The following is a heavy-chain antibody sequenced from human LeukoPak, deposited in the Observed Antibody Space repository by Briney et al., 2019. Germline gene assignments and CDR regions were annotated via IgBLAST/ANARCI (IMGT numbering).Heavy chain of an antibody. V-gene: IGHV1-58*02. J-gene: IGHJ6*03. CDR2: IVVGSGNT. CDR3: ARSITMVRGTYYYYYYMDV. D-gene: IGHD3-10*01. CDR1: GFTFTSSA. Sequence: SVKVSCKASGFTFTSSAMQWVRQARGQRLEWIGWIVVGSGNTNYAQKFQERVAITRDMSTSTAYMELSSLRSEDTAVYYCARSITMVRGTYYYYYYMDVWGKGTTVTVSS.